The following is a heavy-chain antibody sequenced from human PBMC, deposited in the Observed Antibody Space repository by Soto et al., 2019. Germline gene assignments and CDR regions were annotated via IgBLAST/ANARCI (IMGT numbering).Heavy chain of an antibody. CDR1: GFRFGDYG. CDR3: ARDEIHMISFGGAFDY. V-gene: IGHV3-33*01. CDR2: IWYDGSDK. D-gene: IGHD3-16*01. J-gene: IGHJ4*02. Sequence: PGGSLRLSCAASGFRFGDYGMHWVRQAPGKWLECVAAIWYDGSDKYYADSVKGRVTISRDNSKNTVFLQMNTLRPEDTAVYYCARDEIHMISFGGAFDYWGEGTQVTVS.